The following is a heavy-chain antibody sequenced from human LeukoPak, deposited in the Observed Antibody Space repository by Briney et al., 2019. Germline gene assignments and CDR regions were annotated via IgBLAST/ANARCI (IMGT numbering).Heavy chain of an antibody. CDR2: IYTSRTA. CDR1: GGSINSYY. CDR3: ARDRGSSGWNDY. J-gene: IGHJ4*02. D-gene: IGHD6-19*01. V-gene: IGHV4-4*07. Sequence: PSETLCLTCTVSGGSINSYYWSWIRQPARKGLERIGRIYTSRTASYNPSLKRRVTMSVHTSKNQFSLKLSSVTAADTAVYYCARDRGSSGWNDYWGQGTLVTVSP.